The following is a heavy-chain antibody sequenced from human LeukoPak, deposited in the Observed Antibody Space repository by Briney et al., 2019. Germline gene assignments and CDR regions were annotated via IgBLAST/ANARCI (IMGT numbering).Heavy chain of an antibody. V-gene: IGHV4-59*08. J-gene: IGHJ4*02. CDR3: GRHGRGYSYGYLFDY. D-gene: IGHD5-18*01. CDR2: IYYSGST. Sequence: SETLSLTCTVSGGSISSYYWSWIRQPPGKGLEWIGYIYYSGSTNYNPSLKSRVTISVDTSKNQFSLKLSSVTAADTAVYYCGRHGRGYSYGYLFDYWGQGTLVTVSS. CDR1: GGSISSYY.